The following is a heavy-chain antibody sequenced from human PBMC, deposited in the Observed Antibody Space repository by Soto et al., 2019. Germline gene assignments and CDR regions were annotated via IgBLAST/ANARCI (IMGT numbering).Heavy chain of an antibody. CDR3: ARVGLRFLEWLPATDYYGMDV. CDR2: MNPNSGNT. Sequence: ASVKVSCKASGYTFTSYDINWVRQATGQGLEWMGWMNPNSGNTGYAQKFQGRVTMTRNTSISTACTELSSLRSEDTAVYYCARVGLRFLEWLPATDYYGMDVWGQGTTVTVSS. CDR1: GYTFTSYD. J-gene: IGHJ6*02. D-gene: IGHD3-3*01. V-gene: IGHV1-8*01.